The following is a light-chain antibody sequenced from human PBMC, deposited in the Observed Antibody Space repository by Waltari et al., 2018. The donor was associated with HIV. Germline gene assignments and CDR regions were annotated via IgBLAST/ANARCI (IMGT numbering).Light chain of an antibody. V-gene: IGLV2-14*03. CDR3: SSYTTFNTII. CDR1: GAEVGAYTY. CDR2: DVA. Sequence: QSALPQPASVSGSPGQSITLSCAGTGAEVGAYTYVAWYQKLPDTVPKLIIYDVASRPSGVSDRFSGSKSGNTASLTISGLQAEDAGDYYCSSYTTFNTIIFGGGTKLTVL. J-gene: IGLJ2*01.